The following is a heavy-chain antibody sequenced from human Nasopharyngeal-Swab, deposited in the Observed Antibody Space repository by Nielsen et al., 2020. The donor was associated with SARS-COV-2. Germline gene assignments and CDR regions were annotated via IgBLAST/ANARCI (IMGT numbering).Heavy chain of an antibody. CDR3: ARVTRALTAIRH. V-gene: IGHV4-38-2*02. Sequence: SETLSLTCTVSGYSISSGYYWGWIRQPPGQGLEWIGTIYHSGRTYYNPSLKSRVSMPVDTSKNKLSLKLTSVTAADTAVYYCARVTRALTAIRHWGQGTLVTVSS. CDR1: GYSISSGYY. J-gene: IGHJ4*02. CDR2: IYHSGRT. D-gene: IGHD5-18*01.